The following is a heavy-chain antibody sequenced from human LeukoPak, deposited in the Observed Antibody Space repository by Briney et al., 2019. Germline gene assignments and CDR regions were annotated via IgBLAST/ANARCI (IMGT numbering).Heavy chain of an antibody. J-gene: IGHJ4*02. Sequence: GGSLRLSCAASGFTFSSYAMSWVRQAPGQGLEWVAVISIDGNTKYHADSVRGRFTISRDNSKNTLYLQMNSLRAEDTAVYFCARDHDSGGGGGYWGQGTLVTVSS. V-gene: IGHV3-30-3*01. CDR2: ISIDGNTK. CDR3: ARDHDSGGGGGY. CDR1: GFTFSSYA. D-gene: IGHD1-26*01.